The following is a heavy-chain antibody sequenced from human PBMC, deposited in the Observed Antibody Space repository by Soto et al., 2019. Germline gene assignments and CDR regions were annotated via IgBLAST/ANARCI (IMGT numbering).Heavy chain of an antibody. CDR1: GFTFSSYG. J-gene: IGHJ6*02. Sequence: GGSLRLSCAASGFTFSSYGMHWVRQAPGKGLEWVAVICYDGSNKFYADSVKGRFTISRDNSKNSLYLQMNSLRAEDTAVYYCARAYSSSWYYYYYGMDVWGQGTTVTVSS. CDR3: ARAYSSSWYYYYYGMDV. V-gene: IGHV3-33*01. CDR2: ICYDGSNK. D-gene: IGHD6-13*01.